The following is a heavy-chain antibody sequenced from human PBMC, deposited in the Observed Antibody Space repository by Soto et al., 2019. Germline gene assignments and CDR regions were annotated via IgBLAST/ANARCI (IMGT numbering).Heavy chain of an antibody. CDR1: AFTFSTYA. CDR2: ISGSGDST. D-gene: IGHD5-12*01. J-gene: IGHJ4*02. Sequence: WGSLRLSCAASAFTFSTYAMICVRKTLENGLEWSPAISGSGDSTYYADSGKGRFTISRDDSKSTLYLHMSRHRAEATAIYYCGKDSFSNLRGYDSYWGKRTLVGVCS. CDR3: GKDSFSNLRGYDSY. V-gene: IGHV3-23*01.